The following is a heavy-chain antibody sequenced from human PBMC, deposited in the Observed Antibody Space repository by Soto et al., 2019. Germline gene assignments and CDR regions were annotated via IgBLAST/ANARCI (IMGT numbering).Heavy chain of an antibody. CDR1: GFNFSNHW. J-gene: IGHJ5*02. D-gene: IGHD2-21*02. CDR3: ARESGDWPLNWFDP. CDR2: ITSDGRSK. Sequence: GGSLRLSCAASGFNFSNHWMHWVRQRPAEGLVWVSRITSDGRSKAYAESVKGRFAISRDNAKNTLYLQMNGLTAEDTAVYYCARESGDWPLNWFDPWGQGTLVTVSS. V-gene: IGHV3-74*01.